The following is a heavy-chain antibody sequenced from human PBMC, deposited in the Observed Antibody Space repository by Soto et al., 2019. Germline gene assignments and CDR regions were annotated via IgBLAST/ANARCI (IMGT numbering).Heavy chain of an antibody. Sequence: KTSETLSLTCTVSGGSISSYYWSWIRQPPGKGLEWIGYIYYSGSTNYNPSLKSRVTISVDTSKNQFSLKLSSVTAADTAVYYCARRFGYCSGGSCYSNYYYYYMDVWGKGTTVTVSS. J-gene: IGHJ6*03. D-gene: IGHD2-15*01. V-gene: IGHV4-59*08. CDR2: IYYSGST. CDR1: GGSISSYY. CDR3: ARRFGYCSGGSCYSNYYYYYMDV.